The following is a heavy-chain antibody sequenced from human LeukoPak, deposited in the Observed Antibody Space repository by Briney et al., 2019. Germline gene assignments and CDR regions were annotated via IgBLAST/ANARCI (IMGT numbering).Heavy chain of an antibody. CDR2: ISGSGRST. D-gene: IGHD3-3*01. Sequence: PGGSLRLSCTASGFTFSSYAMSWVRQAPGKGLEWVSAISGSGRSTYYADSVKGRYTITRDNSKNTLYLQMNSLRAEDTAVYYCAKDLITIFNWFDPWGQGTLVTASS. J-gene: IGHJ5*02. V-gene: IGHV3-23*01. CDR3: AKDLITIFNWFDP. CDR1: GFTFSSYA.